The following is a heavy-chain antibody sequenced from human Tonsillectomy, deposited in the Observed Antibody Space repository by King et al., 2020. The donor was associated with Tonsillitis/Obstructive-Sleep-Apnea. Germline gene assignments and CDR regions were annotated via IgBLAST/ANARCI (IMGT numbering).Heavy chain of an antibody. CDR1: GFTFSSYS. J-gene: IGHJ3*02. CDR2: IISSSGTL. CDR3: ARTHYDFWSGYFTGAFDI. D-gene: IGHD3-3*01. Sequence: VQLVESGGGLVQPGGSLRLSCAASGFTFSSYSMNWFRQAPGKGLEGVSYIISSSGTLYSANSVKGRFTISRDNAKNSLYLQMNSLRDEDTAVYYCARTHYDFWSGYFTGAFDIWGQGTMVTVSS. V-gene: IGHV3-48*02.